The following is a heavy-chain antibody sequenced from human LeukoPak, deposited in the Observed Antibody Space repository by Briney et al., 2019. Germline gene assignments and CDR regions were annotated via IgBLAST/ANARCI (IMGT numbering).Heavy chain of an antibody. Sequence: PGGSLRLSCAASGFTFSIYGTHWVRQAPGKGLEWVAVISYDGSNKYYADSVKGRFTISRDNSKNTLYLQMNSLRAEDTAVYYCAKDHYDFWSGYYGGPLGYFDYWGQGTLVTVSS. CDR1: GFTFSIYG. CDR3: AKDHYDFWSGYYGGPLGYFDY. CDR2: ISYDGSNK. V-gene: IGHV3-30*18. J-gene: IGHJ4*02. D-gene: IGHD3-3*01.